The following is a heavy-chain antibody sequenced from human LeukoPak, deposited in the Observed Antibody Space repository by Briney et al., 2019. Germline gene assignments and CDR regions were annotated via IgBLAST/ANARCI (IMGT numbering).Heavy chain of an antibody. CDR2: IYYSGST. Sequence: PSETLSLTCSVSGGSISSHYWSWMRQPPGKGLEWIGYIYYSGSTNYNPSLKSRVTISVDTSKNQFSLKLSSVTAADTAVYYCARGGVVADYWGQGTLVTVSS. CDR3: ARGGVVADY. J-gene: IGHJ4*02. V-gene: IGHV4-59*11. D-gene: IGHD3-3*01. CDR1: GGSISSHY.